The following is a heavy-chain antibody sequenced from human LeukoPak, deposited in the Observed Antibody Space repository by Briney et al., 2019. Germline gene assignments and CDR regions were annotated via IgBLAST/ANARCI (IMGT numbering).Heavy chain of an antibody. CDR2: IPYDGSNK. V-gene: IGHV3-30*18. J-gene: IGHJ4*02. D-gene: IGHD3-9*01. Sequence: PGRSLRLSCAASGFTFSSYGMHWVRQAPGEGLEWVAVIPYDGSNKYYADSVKGRFTISRDNSKNTLYLQMNSLRAEDTAVYYCAKDRARYFDWLLSLDYWGQGTLVTVSS. CDR1: GFTFSSYG. CDR3: AKDRARYFDWLLSLDY.